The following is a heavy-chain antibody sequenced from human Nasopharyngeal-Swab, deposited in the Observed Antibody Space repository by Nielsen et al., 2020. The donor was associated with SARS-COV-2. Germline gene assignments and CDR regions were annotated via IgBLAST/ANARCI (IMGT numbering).Heavy chain of an antibody. J-gene: IGHJ6*03. V-gene: IGHV3-66*01. D-gene: IGHD6-13*01. CDR3: AGSSFDYYYYYMDV. CDR1: GFTVSSNY. CDR2: IYSGGST. Sequence: GGSLGLSCAASGFTVSSNYMSWVRQAPGKGLEWVSVIYSGGSTYYADSVKGRFTISRDNSKNTLYLQMNSLRAEDTAVYYCAGSSFDYYYYYMDVWGKGTTVTVSS.